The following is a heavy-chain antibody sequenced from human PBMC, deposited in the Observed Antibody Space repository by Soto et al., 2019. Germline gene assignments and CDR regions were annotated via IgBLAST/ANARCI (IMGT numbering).Heavy chain of an antibody. V-gene: IGHV3-23*01. Sequence: GGSLRLSCAASGFIFSHYAMNWVRQAPGKGLEWVSLIRGSADSTFYADSVKGRFTISRDDSTSTLYLQMDNLRAEDTAIYYCAKDWTHLDIWGQGTLVTVSS. D-gene: IGHD3-3*01. CDR1: GFIFSHYA. CDR2: IRGSADST. CDR3: AKDWTHLDI. J-gene: IGHJ5*02.